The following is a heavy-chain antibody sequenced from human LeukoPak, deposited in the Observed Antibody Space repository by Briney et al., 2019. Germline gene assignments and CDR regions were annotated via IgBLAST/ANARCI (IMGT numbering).Heavy chain of an antibody. V-gene: IGHV4-34*01. CDR3: ARGHFGSSIRYSSGLLRWFDP. CDR1: GGSFSGYY. D-gene: IGHD6-19*01. CDR2: INHSGST. Sequence: SETLSLTCAVYGGSFSGYYWSWIRQPPGKGLEWIGEINHSGSTNYNPSLKSRVTISVDTSKNQFSLKLSSVTAADTAVYYCARGHFGSSIRYSSGLLRWFDPWGQGTLVTVSS. J-gene: IGHJ5*02.